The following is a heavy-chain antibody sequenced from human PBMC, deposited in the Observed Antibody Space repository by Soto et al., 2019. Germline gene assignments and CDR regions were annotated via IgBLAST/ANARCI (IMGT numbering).Heavy chain of an antibody. J-gene: IGHJ5*02. CDR2: IYYSGNT. V-gene: IGHV4-31*03. Sequence: SETLSLTCTVSVGSISSGGYYWSWIRQHPGKGLEWIGYIYYSGNTYYNPSLKSRVTISVDTSKNQFSLKLSSVTAADTAVYNCARKSDFGRPNNWFDPWGQGTLVTVSS. D-gene: IGHD3-3*01. CDR3: ARKSDFGRPNNWFDP. CDR1: VGSISSGGYY.